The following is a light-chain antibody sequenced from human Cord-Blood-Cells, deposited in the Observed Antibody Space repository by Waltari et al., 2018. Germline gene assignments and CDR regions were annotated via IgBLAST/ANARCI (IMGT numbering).Light chain of an antibody. CDR2: DAS. CDR1: QSVSSY. J-gene: IGKJ4*01. Sequence: EIVLTQSSATLSLSPGERATLSCRASQSVSSYLAWYQQKPGQAPRLLIYDASNRATGIPARFSGSGSGTDFTLTISSLEPEDCAVYYCQQRSNWPLSLTFGGGTKVEIK. CDR3: QQRSNWPLSLT. V-gene: IGKV3-11*01.